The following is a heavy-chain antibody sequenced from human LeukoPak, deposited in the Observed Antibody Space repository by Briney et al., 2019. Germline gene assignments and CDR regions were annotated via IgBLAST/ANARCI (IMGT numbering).Heavy chain of an antibody. V-gene: IGHV1-18*01. CDR3: ASRTPTDWYFDL. Sequence: GASVKVSCKASGYTFTSYGISWVRQAPGQGLEWMGWISAYNGNTNYAQKLQGRVTMTTDTSTSTAYTEMRSLRSDHTVVYFSASRTPTDWYFDLCGRGTLVTVPA. J-gene: IGHJ2*01. CDR2: ISAYNGNT. D-gene: IGHD4-17*01. CDR1: GYTFTSYG.